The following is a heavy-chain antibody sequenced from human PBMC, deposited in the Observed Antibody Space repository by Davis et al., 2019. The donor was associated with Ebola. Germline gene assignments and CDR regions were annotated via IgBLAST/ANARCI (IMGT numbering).Heavy chain of an antibody. V-gene: IGHV1-46*01. CDR3: ARARIAAAGDY. J-gene: IGHJ4*02. D-gene: IGHD6-13*01. CDR2: INPSGGST. CDR1: GYTFISYY. Sequence: AASVKVSCKASGYTFISYYMHWVRQAPGQGLEWMGIINPSGGSTSYAQKFQGRVTMTTDTSTSTAYMELRSLRSDDTAVYYCARARIAAAGDYWGQGILVTVSS.